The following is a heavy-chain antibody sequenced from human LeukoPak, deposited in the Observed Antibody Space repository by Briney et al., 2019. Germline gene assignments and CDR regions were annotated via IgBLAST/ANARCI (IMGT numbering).Heavy chain of an antibody. J-gene: IGHJ4*02. CDR1: GFTFSSYG. CDR3: ARSAGVEVNAIHFHFDY. V-gene: IGHV4-34*01. Sequence: LRVSCAASGFTFSSYGMHWVRQPPGKGLEWIGEINHSGSTNYNPSLKSRVTISVDTSKNQFSLKLSSVTAADTAVYYCARSAGVEVNAIHFHFDYWGQGTLVTVSS. CDR2: INHSGST. D-gene: IGHD2-21*01.